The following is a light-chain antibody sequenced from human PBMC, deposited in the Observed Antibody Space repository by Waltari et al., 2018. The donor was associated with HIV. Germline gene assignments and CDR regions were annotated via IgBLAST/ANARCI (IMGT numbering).Light chain of an antibody. J-gene: IGKJ2*01. CDR2: KAS. Sequence: DNQMTQSPSTLSVSIGDRVTITCRASQSISGWLAWYQQKPGKAPKLVIDKASSLESGVPSRISGSGSGTEYTLTISSLQPDDYGIYYCQQYKSYPYTFGQGTRLEIK. CDR3: QQYKSYPYT. CDR1: QSISGW. V-gene: IGKV1-5*03.